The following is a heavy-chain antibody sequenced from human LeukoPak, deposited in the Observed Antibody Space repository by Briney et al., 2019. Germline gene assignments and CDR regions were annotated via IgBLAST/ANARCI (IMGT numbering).Heavy chain of an antibody. Sequence: GGSLRLSCAASGFTFSSYAMGWVRQAPGKGLEGVSRISANGDTIKYADSVKGRFTISRDNAKNTVLLQMNSLRVDDTAVYYCAKEGRIAAGTGDYFDYWGQGTPVTVSS. D-gene: IGHD6-13*01. J-gene: IGHJ4*02. V-gene: IGHV3-23*01. CDR3: AKEGRIAAGTGDYFDY. CDR1: GFTFSSYA. CDR2: ISANGDTI.